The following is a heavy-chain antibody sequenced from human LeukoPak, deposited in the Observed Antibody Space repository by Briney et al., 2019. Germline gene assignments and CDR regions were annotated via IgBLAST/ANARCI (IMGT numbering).Heavy chain of an antibody. CDR1: GGSISSYY. D-gene: IGHD3-22*01. J-gene: IGHJ4*02. V-gene: IGHV4-59*01. CDR2: IYTSGGT. CDR3: ASSGYSGGYTKFDY. Sequence: SETLSLTCTVSGGSISSYYWSWIRQPPGKGLEWIGYIYTSGGTNYNPSLKSRVTISVDTSKNQFSLKLSSVTAADTAVYYCASSGYSGGYTKFDYWGQGTTVTVSS.